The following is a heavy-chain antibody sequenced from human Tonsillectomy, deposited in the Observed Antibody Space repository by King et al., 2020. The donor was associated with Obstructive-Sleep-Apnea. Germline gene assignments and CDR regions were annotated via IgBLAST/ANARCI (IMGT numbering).Heavy chain of an antibody. CDR1: GFTFISYT. J-gene: IGHJ4*02. D-gene: IGHD5-18*01. V-gene: IGHV3-23*04. CDR3: AKDQLWEKDY. CDR2: ISGTGVYT. Sequence: VQLVESGGGLIQPGGSLRLSCAASGFTFISYTMSWVRQAPGKGLEWVSGISGTGVYTYYADSVKGRFTVSRDNSKNTLYLQMNRLRAEDTAIYYCAKDQLWEKDYWGQGTLVTVSS.